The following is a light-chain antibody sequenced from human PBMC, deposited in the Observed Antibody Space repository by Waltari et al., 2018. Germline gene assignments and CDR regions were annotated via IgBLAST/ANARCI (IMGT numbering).Light chain of an antibody. V-gene: IGLV8-61*01. CDR2: VTT. Sequence: QTVVTQEPSFSVSPGGTITLTCGLSSGSVSTSYSPSWYQQTPGQAPPTVIYVTTRRSSGVPDRFSGSIVGNKAALTITGARTEDECDYYCGLYMGNDIWVFGGGTKVTVL. CDR1: SGSVSTSYS. J-gene: IGLJ2*01. CDR3: GLYMGNDIWV.